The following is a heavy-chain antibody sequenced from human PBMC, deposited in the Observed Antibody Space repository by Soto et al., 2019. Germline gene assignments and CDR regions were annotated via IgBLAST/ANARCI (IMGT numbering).Heavy chain of an antibody. Sequence: ASVKVSCKASGGTFSSYAISWVRQAPGQGLEWMGGIIPIFGTANYAQKFQGRVTITADESTSTAYMELSSLRSEDTAVYYCAIVPEITIFGVDPTPKHYYYYGMDVWGQGTTVTVSS. V-gene: IGHV1-69*13. D-gene: IGHD3-3*01. J-gene: IGHJ6*02. CDR3: AIVPEITIFGVDPTPKHYYYYGMDV. CDR2: IIPIFGTA. CDR1: GGTFSSYA.